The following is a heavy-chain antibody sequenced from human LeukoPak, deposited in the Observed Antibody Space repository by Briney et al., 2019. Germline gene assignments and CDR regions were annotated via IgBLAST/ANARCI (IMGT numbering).Heavy chain of an antibody. CDR3: ARGGWGTYDPGNLDF. CDR1: GFNVSRNY. V-gene: IGHV3-53*01. D-gene: IGHD6-19*01. CDR2: VYSGGST. J-gene: IGHJ4*02. Sequence: TGGSLRLSCAASGFNVSRNYMNWVRQAPGKGLEWVSVVYSGGSTYYADSVKGRFTISRDISKNTLYLQINSLRAEDTALYYCARGGWGTYDPGNLDFWGQGTLVTVSS.